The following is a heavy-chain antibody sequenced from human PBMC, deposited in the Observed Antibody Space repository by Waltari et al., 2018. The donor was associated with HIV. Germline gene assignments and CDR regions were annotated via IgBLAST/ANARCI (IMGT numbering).Heavy chain of an antibody. V-gene: IGHV4-61*02. CDR2: IYSSGST. J-gene: IGHJ6*02. Sequence: QVELQESGPGLVKPLQTLSLTCTVSGGSISSGSYYWSWIRQPAGKGLEWIGRIYSSGSTNYNPSVKSRVTMSVDTSKNQFSLKLSSVTAADTAVYYCAGGFDSSGYYWNYYGMDVWGQGTTVTVSS. CDR3: AGGFDSSGYYWNYYGMDV. CDR1: GGSISSGSYY. D-gene: IGHD3-22*01.